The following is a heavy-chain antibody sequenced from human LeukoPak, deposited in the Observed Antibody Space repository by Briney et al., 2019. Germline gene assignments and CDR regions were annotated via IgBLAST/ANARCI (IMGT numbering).Heavy chain of an antibody. CDR2: IYHSGST. J-gene: IGHJ5*02. V-gene: IGHV4-38-2*01. CDR1: GYSISSGYY. D-gene: IGHD4-17*01. CDR3: ATLGGAYGTSNWFDP. Sequence: KPSETLSLTCAVSGYSISSGYYWGWIRQPPGKGQVWIGSIYHSGSTYYNPSLKSRVTISVDTSKNQFSLKLSSVTAADTAVYYCATLGGAYGTSNWFDPWGQGTLVTVSS.